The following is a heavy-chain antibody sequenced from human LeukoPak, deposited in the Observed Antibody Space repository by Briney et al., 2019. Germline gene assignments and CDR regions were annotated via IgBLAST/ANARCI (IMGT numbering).Heavy chain of an antibody. V-gene: IGHV5-51*01. CDR3: TRSPRDGYNDAFDI. J-gene: IGHJ3*02. Sequence: GESLKISCMGSEYSFTSYCIAWVRQMPGRGLEWMGIIYPADSDTKYSPSFQGQVTISADKSISTAYLQWSSLKASDTAMYYCTRSPRDGYNDAFDIWGQGTMVTVFS. CDR1: EYSFTSYC. CDR2: IYPADSDT. D-gene: IGHD5-24*01.